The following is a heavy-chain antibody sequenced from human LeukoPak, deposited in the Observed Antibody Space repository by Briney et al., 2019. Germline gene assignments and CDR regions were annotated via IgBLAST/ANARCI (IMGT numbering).Heavy chain of an antibody. Sequence: GGSLRLSCATSGFTFDDFDLNWVGQAPGRGLEWVSAIRWSGGRIRYVDSVKGRFIISRDNAKKSVYLQMNSLRAEDTALYYCARGEDYFDYWGQGTLVTVTS. CDR3: ARGEDYFDY. D-gene: IGHD1-26*01. CDR2: IRWSGGRI. J-gene: IGHJ4*02. CDR1: GFTFDDFD. V-gene: IGHV3-20*04.